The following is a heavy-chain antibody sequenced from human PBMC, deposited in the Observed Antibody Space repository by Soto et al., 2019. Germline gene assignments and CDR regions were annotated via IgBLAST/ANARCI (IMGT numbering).Heavy chain of an antibody. CDR2: IGGSAAGS. Sequence: EVQLLESGGNLVQPGGSLKLSCAASGFTFSSYAMNWVRQAPGKGLEWVSGIGGSAAGSNYADSVKGRFTISRDNSRNTVYLQMSSLRAEDTAVYYGARGGGIAVAGTHLDYWGQGTLVTVSS. CDR1: GFTFSSYA. J-gene: IGHJ4*02. V-gene: IGHV3-23*01. CDR3: ARGGGIAVAGTHLDY. D-gene: IGHD6-19*01.